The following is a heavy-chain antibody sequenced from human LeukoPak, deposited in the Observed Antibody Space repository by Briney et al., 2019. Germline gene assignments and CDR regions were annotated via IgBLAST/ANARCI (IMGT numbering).Heavy chain of an antibody. D-gene: IGHD2-15*01. CDR3: ASKGPCSGGSCYPHYYYYMDV. J-gene: IGHJ6*03. V-gene: IGHV3-74*01. Sequence: GGSLRLSCAASGFTFSSYWMHWVRQAPGKGLVWVSRINSDGSSTSYADSVKGRFTISRDNAKNTLYLQMNSLRAEDTAVYYCASKGPCSGGSCYPHYYYYMDVWGKETTVTVSS. CDR1: GFTFSSYW. CDR2: INSDGSST.